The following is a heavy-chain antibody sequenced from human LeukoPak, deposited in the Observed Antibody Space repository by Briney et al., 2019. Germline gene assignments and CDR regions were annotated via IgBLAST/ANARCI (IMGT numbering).Heavy chain of an antibody. V-gene: IGHV3-30*04. J-gene: IGHJ4*02. Sequence: GGSLRLSCAASGFTFSSYAMHWVRQAPGKGLEWVAVISYDGSNKYYADSVKGRFTISRDNSKNTLYLQMNSLRAEDTAVYYCARVLMVRGVIMADYWGQGTLVTVSS. CDR3: ARVLMVRGVIMADY. CDR2: ISYDGSNK. D-gene: IGHD3-10*01. CDR1: GFTFSSYA.